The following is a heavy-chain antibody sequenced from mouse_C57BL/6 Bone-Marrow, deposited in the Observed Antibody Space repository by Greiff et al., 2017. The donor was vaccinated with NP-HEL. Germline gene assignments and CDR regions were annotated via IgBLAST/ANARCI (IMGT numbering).Heavy chain of an antibody. D-gene: IGHD1-1*01. CDR3: ARYGSRDY. CDR1: GYTFTSYW. J-gene: IGHJ2*01. Sequence: QVHVKQPGAELVKPGASVKLSCKASGYTFTSYWMHWVKQRPGQGLEWIGMIHPNSGSTNYNEKFKSKATLTVDKSSSTAYMQLSSLTSEDSAVYYCARYGSRDYWGQGTTLTVSS. CDR2: IHPNSGST. V-gene: IGHV1-64*01.